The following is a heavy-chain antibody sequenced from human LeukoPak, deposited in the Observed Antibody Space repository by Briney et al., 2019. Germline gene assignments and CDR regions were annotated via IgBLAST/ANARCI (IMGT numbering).Heavy chain of an antibody. CDR3: ARAGGYSYGVDY. CDR1: GGSISSSSYY. J-gene: IGHJ4*02. D-gene: IGHD5-18*01. V-gene: IGHV4-39*07. CDR2: IYYSGST. Sequence: RASETLSLTCTVSGGSISSSSYYWGWIRQPPGKGLEWIGSIYYSGSTNYNPSLKSRVTISVDTSKNQFSLKLSSVTAADTAVYYCARAGGYSYGVDYWGQGTLVTVSS.